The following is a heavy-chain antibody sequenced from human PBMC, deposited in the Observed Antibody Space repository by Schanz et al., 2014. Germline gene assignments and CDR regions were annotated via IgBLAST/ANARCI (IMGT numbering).Heavy chain of an antibody. CDR2: VYATGRT. Sequence: QVQLQESGPGLVKPSETLSLTCAVSGASVSSFYWSWIRQPAGKGLEWIGHVYATGRTKYNPSLKSRVTMSVDTSQKQIPLKLTSVTAADTAVYYCARTLVNGSRKWFVPWGPGTQVTVSS. V-gene: IGHV4-4*07. CDR3: ARTLVNGSRKWFVP. CDR1: GASVSSFY. J-gene: IGHJ5*02. D-gene: IGHD3-10*01.